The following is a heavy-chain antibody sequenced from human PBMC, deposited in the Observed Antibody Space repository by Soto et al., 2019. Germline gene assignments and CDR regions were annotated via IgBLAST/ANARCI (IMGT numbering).Heavy chain of an antibody. Sequence: QVQLVQSGAEVKMPGASVIISCKASGYTFTRYALHWVRQAPGQRLEWMGWINAGKGNTRYSEKFQGRVTLTRDTSASTAYMELSSLRSEATGVYYCARDESDWGQGTLVTVSS. CDR1: GYTFTRYA. CDR3: ARDESD. J-gene: IGHJ4*02. CDR2: INAGKGNT. V-gene: IGHV1-3*01.